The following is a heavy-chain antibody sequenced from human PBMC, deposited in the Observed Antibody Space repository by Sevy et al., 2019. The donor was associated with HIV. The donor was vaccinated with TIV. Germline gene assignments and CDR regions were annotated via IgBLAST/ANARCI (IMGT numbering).Heavy chain of an antibody. Sequence: GSLRLSCAASGFTFSSYAMHWVRQAPGKGLEWVAVISYDGSNKYYADSVKGRFTISRDNSKNTLYLQMNSLRAEDTAVYYCARNMEDSSFDAFDIWGQGTMVTVSS. J-gene: IGHJ3*02. CDR1: GFTFSSYA. V-gene: IGHV3-30-3*01. CDR2: ISYDGSNK. D-gene: IGHD6-6*01. CDR3: ARNMEDSSFDAFDI.